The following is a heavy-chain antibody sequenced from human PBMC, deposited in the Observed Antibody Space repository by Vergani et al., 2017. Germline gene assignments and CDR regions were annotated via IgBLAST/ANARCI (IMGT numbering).Heavy chain of an antibody. D-gene: IGHD3-10*01. CDR2: IIPIFGTA. Sequence: QVQLVQSGAEVKKPGSSVKVSCKASGGTFSSYAISWVRQAPGQGLEWMGGIIPIFGTANYAQKFKGRVTITADESTSTAYMELSSLRSEDTAVDYCKGLARGDYGSGSLSTSWYIAKNWFDPWGQGTLVTVSS. V-gene: IGHV1-69*01. CDR1: GGTFSSYA. J-gene: IGHJ5*02. CDR3: KGLARGDYGSGSLSTSWYIAKNWFDP.